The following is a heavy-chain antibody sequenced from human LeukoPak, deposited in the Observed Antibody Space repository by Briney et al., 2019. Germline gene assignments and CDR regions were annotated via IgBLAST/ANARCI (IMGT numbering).Heavy chain of an antibody. J-gene: IGHJ4*02. V-gene: IGHV4-34*01. Sequence: PSETLSLTCAVYGGSFSGYYWSWIRQPPGKGLEWIGVINHSGSTNYNPSLKSRVTISVDTSKNQFSLKLSSVTAADTAVYYCARVSGDYVWGSYRYYYFDYWGQGTLVTVSS. D-gene: IGHD3-16*02. CDR2: INHSGST. CDR1: GGSFSGYY. CDR3: ARVSGDYVWGSYRYYYFDY.